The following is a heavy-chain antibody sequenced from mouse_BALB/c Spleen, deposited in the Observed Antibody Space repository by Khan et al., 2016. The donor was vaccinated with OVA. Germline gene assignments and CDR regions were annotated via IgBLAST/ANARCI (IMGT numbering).Heavy chain of an antibody. V-gene: IGHV5-6-5*01. CDR1: GFTFSNYA. J-gene: IGHJ3*01. CDR3: ARDYWFTY. CDR2: IGSGDST. Sequence: EVELVESGGGLVKPGGSLKLSCAASGFTFSNYAMSWVRQSPEKRMEWVASIGSGDSTSYHDTVKGRFTISRDNARNILSLQMSSLRSEDTAMYYCARDYWFTYWGQGTLVTVSA.